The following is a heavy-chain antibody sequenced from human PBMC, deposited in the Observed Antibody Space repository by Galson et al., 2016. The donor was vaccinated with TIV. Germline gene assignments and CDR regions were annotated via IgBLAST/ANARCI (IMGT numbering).Heavy chain of an antibody. Sequence: SLRLSCAASGFTFSTYAMSWVRQAPGKGLEWVSAISGSGGNTYYADSAKGRFTIPRDNSKNTLYLQMNSLRAEDTAVYYCAKDSAYDYWFFDLWGRGTLVTVSS. V-gene: IGHV3-23*01. D-gene: IGHD5-12*01. CDR1: GFTFSTYA. CDR2: ISGSGGNT. J-gene: IGHJ2*01. CDR3: AKDSAYDYWFFDL.